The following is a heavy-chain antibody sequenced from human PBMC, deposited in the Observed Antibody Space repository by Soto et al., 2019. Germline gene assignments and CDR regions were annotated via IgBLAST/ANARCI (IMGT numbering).Heavy chain of an antibody. CDR2: IDSGGGGT. Sequence: EVQLLESGGGLVQPGGSLRLYCAASGFTLGTYVMSWVRQAPGKGLEWVSGIDSGGGGTYYADSVKGRFTISRDNSKNTLSLQMNGLRAEDTAVFYCAKGPEQLVHGVFDYWGQGTLVNVSS. CDR3: AKGPEQLVHGVFDY. V-gene: IGHV3-23*01. D-gene: IGHD6-6*01. CDR1: GFTLGTYV. J-gene: IGHJ4*02.